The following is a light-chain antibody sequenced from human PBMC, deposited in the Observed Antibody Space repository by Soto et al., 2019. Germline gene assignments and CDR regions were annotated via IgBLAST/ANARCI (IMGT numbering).Light chain of an antibody. V-gene: IGLV1-44*01. Sequence: QSVLTQPPSASGSPGQRVTISCSGSSSNIGTNLVSWYQQLPGTAPQVFIYNNNQRPSRVPDRFSGSKSGTSASLAISGLQSEDEAEYYCVTWDDSLASSVFGAGTKVTVL. CDR2: NNN. J-gene: IGLJ1*01. CDR1: SSNIGTNL. CDR3: VTWDDSLASSV.